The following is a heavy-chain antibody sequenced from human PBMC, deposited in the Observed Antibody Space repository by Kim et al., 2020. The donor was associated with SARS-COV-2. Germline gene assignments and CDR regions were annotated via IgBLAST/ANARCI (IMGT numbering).Heavy chain of an antibody. J-gene: IGHJ4*02. CDR3: AKDIRSLTGYSSGWYV. Sequence: VKGRFTISRDNAKNSLYLQMNSLRAEDTALYYCAKDIRSLTGYSSGWYVWGQGTLVTVSS. D-gene: IGHD6-19*01. V-gene: IGHV3-9*01.